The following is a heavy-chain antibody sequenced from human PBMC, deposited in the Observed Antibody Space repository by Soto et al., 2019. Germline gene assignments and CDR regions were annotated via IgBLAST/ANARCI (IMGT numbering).Heavy chain of an antibody. Sequence: EVQLLDSGGGLVQPGGSLRLSCAASGFTFRTYAMSWVRQAPGKGLEWVSCVNSDSSNTHYADSVKGRFTISRDNSKNTLYLQMNSLRAEDTAVYYCAKFLTSAAYYYGMDVWGLGTTVTVSS. CDR3: AKFLTSAAYYYGMDV. CDR1: GFTFRTYA. V-gene: IGHV3-23*01. CDR2: VNSDSSNT. J-gene: IGHJ6*02.